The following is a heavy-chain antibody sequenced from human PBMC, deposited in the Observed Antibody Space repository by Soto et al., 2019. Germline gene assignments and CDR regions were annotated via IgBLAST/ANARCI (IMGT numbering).Heavy chain of an antibody. V-gene: IGHV4-59*01. CDR1: GGSISTYY. Sequence: KASETLSLTCTVSGGSISTYYWTWVRQPPGKRLEWIGCIDYSGSTSYNPSLKSRLTISIDTSKNQFSLNLKSVTAADTAVYYCARARRSSGRMDAADIWGQGTMVTV. D-gene: IGHD1-26*01. CDR2: IDYSGST. CDR3: ARARRSSGRMDAADI. J-gene: IGHJ3*02.